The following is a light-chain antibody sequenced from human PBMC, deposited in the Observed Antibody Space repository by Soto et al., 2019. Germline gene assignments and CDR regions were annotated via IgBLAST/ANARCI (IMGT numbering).Light chain of an antibody. Sequence: QSVLTQPPSVSGAPGQGVSISCTGSSSNIGAGYDVHWYQQLPGKAPTLLIYANDNRPSGVPDRFSGSKSGTSASVAMTGLRAEDEADYYCQSYASSLSTGFVFGTGTKLTVL. CDR3: QSYASSLSTGFV. CDR1: SSNIGAGYD. CDR2: AND. J-gene: IGLJ1*01. V-gene: IGLV1-40*01.